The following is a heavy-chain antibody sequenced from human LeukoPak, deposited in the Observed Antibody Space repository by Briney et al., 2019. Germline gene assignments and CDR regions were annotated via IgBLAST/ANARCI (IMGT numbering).Heavy chain of an antibody. J-gene: IGHJ4*02. Sequence: ASVMVSCKASGYTFTNYGISWVRQAPGQGLEWMAWISANNGETRYAQNLQGRVTMTADTSTSTAYMELSGLRSEDMAVYYCARGRYDSGGYYFDYWGQGTLVTVSS. CDR1: GYTFTNYG. CDR2: ISANNGET. V-gene: IGHV1-18*03. CDR3: ARGRYDSGGYYFDY. D-gene: IGHD3-22*01.